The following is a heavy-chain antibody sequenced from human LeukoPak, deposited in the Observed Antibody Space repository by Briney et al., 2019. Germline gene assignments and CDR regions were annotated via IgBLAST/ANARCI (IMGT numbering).Heavy chain of an antibody. Sequence: ASVTVSCTASVYTFTDYYIHWVRQAPGVGLEWMGWMNPNSGGTNYAQKFQGRVTMTRDTSISTAYMELSTLRSDDTAVYYCARGLLVSGYGLFDYWGQGTLVTVSS. CDR2: MNPNSGGT. CDR3: ARGLLVSGYGLFDY. CDR1: VYTFTDYY. D-gene: IGHD5-12*01. V-gene: IGHV1-2*02. J-gene: IGHJ4*02.